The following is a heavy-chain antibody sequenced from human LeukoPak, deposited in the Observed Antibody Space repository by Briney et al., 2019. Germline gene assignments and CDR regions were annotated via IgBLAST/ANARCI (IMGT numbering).Heavy chain of an antibody. D-gene: IGHD1-26*01. V-gene: IGHV4-39*01. CDR3: ARQSGSYGGILDN. J-gene: IGHJ4*02. CDR2: IYYSGST. Sequence: SETLSLTCSVSGGSITYSHYYWGWVRQPPGKGLEWIGGIYYSGSTYYNPSLKSRVTISVDTSRNEFSLRLSSVTAADTAMYFCARQSGSYGGILDNWGQGILGTVSS. CDR1: GGSITYSHYY.